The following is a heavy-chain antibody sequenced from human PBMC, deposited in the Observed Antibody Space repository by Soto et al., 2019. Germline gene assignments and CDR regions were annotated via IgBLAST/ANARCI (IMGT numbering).Heavy chain of an antibody. D-gene: IGHD6-13*01. CDR1: GYTFTSYG. Sequence: GASVKVSCKASGYTFTSYGISWVRQAPGQGLEWMGWISAYNGNTNYAQKLQGRVTMTTDTSTSTAYMELRSLRSDDTAVYYCARDPWGSSSCHPPWYYGMDVWGQGTTVTVSS. CDR2: ISAYNGNT. CDR3: ARDPWGSSSCHPPWYYGMDV. J-gene: IGHJ6*02. V-gene: IGHV1-18*01.